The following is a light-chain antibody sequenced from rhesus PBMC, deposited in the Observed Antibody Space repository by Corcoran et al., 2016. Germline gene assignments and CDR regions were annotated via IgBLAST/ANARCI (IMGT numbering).Light chain of an antibody. CDR3: QQGYNTPYS. Sequence: DIQMTQSPSSLSASVGDKVTITCRASQGISSWLAWYQQKPGKVPKLLIYPASSLQSGVPSRFSGSGSGTDYPLTISSLQPEDFATYYCQQGYNTPYSFGQGTKVEIK. J-gene: IGKJ2*01. CDR1: QGISSW. CDR2: PAS. V-gene: IGKV1-18*01.